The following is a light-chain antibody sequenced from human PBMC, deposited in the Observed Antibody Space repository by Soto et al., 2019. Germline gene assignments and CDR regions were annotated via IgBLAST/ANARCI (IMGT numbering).Light chain of an antibody. V-gene: IGKV3D-20*02. Sequence: EIVLTQSPGALSLSPGERATLSCRASQSVSSSYSAWYQQKPGQAPRLLILGTSIRATGIPDRFSGSGSGTDFTLSISRLEPEDFAVYYCQHRANWPPSVTFGGGTRV. CDR2: GTS. J-gene: IGKJ4*01. CDR3: QHRANWPPSVT. CDR1: QSVSSSY.